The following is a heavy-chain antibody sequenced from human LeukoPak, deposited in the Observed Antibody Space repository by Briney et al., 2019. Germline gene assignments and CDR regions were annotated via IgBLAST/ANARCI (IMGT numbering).Heavy chain of an antibody. Sequence: ASVKVTCKASGYTFTGYYIHWVRQAPGQGLEWMGIIKPSGGGTSYALKFKGRVTMTRDTSTSTAYMELSSLRSEDTAVYYCARDHFDSSGYYYLLGYFEHWGQGTLVTVSS. D-gene: IGHD3-22*01. V-gene: IGHV1-46*01. CDR1: GYTFTGYY. CDR3: ARDHFDSSGYYYLLGYFEH. J-gene: IGHJ1*01. CDR2: IKPSGGGT.